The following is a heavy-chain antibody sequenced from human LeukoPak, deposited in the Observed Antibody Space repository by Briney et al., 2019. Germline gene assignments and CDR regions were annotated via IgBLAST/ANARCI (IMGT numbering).Heavy chain of an antibody. V-gene: IGHV3-23*01. CDR2: ITPTGKT. CDR3: AREDGGTSGWVTVDY. D-gene: IGHD4-23*01. J-gene: IGHJ4*02. Sequence: GGSLRLSCGASGFTFRSYAMSWVRQAPGKGLEWVSAITPTGKTYFADSVKGRFTISRDNSRNTVYLQVNSLRAEDTAVYYCAREDGGTSGWVTVDYWGQGTLVTVSS. CDR1: GFTFRSYA.